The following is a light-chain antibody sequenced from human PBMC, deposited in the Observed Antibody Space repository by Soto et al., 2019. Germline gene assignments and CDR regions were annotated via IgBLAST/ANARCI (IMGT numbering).Light chain of an antibody. V-gene: IGKV3-11*01. CDR1: QSVSGF. Sequence: EVVLTQSPATLSLSPGESATLSCSADQSVSGFLGWYQQKLGRAPRLLIHDTSNRATGVQARFSGSGSGTDFTLTIRSLEPEDFGVYYCQQRGSWPPTVGQGTRLEIK. CDR3: QQRGSWPPT. CDR2: DTS. J-gene: IGKJ5*01.